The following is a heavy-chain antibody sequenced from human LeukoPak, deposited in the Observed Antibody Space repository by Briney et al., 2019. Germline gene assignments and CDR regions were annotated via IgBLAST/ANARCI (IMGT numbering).Heavy chain of an antibody. D-gene: IGHD1-26*01. CDR2: ISWNSGSI. Sequence: PGRSLRLSCVASGFTFDDYAMHWVRQAPGKGLEWVSGISWNSGSIGYADSVKGRFTISRDNAKNSLYLQMNSLRTEDTAVYYCARGGSYAAFDIWGQGTMVTVSS. CDR3: ARGGSYAAFDI. J-gene: IGHJ3*02. CDR1: GFTFDDYA. V-gene: IGHV3-9*01.